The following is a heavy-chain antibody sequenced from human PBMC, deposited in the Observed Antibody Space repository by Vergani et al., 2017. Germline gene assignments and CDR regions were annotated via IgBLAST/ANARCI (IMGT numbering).Heavy chain of an antibody. CDR3: AKSQFPRHSGSYDY. CDR2: ISYGGSNK. J-gene: IGHJ4*02. CDR1: GFTFSSYG. V-gene: IGHV3-30*18. D-gene: IGHD1-26*01. Sequence: QVQLVESGGGVVQPGRSLRLSCAASGFTFSSYGMHWVRQAPGKGLEWVAVISYGGSNKYYADSVKGRFTISIDNSKNTLYLQMNSLIAEDTAVYYCAKSQFPRHSGSYDYWGQGTLVTVSS.